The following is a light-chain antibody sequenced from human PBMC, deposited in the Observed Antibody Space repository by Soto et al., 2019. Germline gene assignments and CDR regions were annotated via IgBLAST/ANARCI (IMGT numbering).Light chain of an antibody. J-gene: IGKJ1*01. CDR3: QEANSFPRT. CDR2: AAS. Sequence: DIQMTQSPSSVSASVGDRVPITCRASQAISTWLAWYQQKPGKAPKLLIYAASNLQTGVPSSFSGSGSETDFTLTISSQQPEDVATNYCQEANSFPRTFGQGNKVDIK. V-gene: IGKV1D-12*01. CDR1: QAISTW.